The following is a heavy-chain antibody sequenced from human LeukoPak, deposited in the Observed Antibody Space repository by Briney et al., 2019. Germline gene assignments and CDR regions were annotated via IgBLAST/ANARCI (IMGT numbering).Heavy chain of an antibody. J-gene: IGHJ4*02. CDR2: INPNSGGT. Sequence: GASVKVSCKASGYTFTGYYMHWVRQAPGQGLEWVGRINPNSGGTNYAQKFQGRVTMTRDTSISTAYVELSRLRSDDTAVYYCARDLLHGSGSYYQDHYFDYWGQGTLVTVSS. V-gene: IGHV1-2*06. D-gene: IGHD3-10*01. CDR1: GYTFTGYY. CDR3: ARDLLHGSGSYYQDHYFDY.